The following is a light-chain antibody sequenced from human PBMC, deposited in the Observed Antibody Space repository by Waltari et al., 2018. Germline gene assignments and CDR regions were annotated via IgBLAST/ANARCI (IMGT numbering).Light chain of an antibody. J-gene: IGKJ4*02. CDR1: QSLLHSSGYNY. CDR3: CSYVGAYSWV. CDR2: LGS. Sequence: DIVMTQSPLSLPVTPGEPASISCRSTQSLLHSSGYNYLEWFLQRPGSSPQLLIYLGSNRASGVPDRFSGSKSGNTASLTISGLQAEDEAHYYCCSYVGAYSWVFGGGT. V-gene: IGKV2-28*01.